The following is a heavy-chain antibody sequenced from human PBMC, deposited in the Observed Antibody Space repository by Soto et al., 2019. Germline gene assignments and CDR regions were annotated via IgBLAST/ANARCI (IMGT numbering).Heavy chain of an antibody. Sequence: QVQLQESGPGLVKPSQTLSLTCTVSGGSISSGGYYWSWIRQHPGKGLEWIGYIYYSGSTYYNPYLKIRVTIAVDTSKNQFSLKLSSVTAADTAVYYCARGYGYTSSWRPVDAFDIWGQGTMVTVSS. CDR1: GGSISSGGYY. J-gene: IGHJ3*02. V-gene: IGHV4-31*03. CDR3: ARGYGYTSSWRPVDAFDI. D-gene: IGHD6-13*01. CDR2: IYYSGST.